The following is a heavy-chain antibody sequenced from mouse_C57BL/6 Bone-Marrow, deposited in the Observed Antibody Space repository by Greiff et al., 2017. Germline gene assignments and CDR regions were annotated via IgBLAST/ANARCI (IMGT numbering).Heavy chain of an antibody. V-gene: IGHV1-69*01. CDR2: IDPSDSYT. D-gene: IGHD1-1*01. Sequence: QVQLQQPGAELVMPGASVTLSCKASGYTFTSYWMHWVKQRPGQGLEWIGEIDPSDSYTNYNQKFKGKSTLTVDKSSSTAYMQLSSLTSEDSAVYYCARDGSSYNYAMDYWGQGTSVTVSS. CDR3: ARDGSSYNYAMDY. J-gene: IGHJ4*01. CDR1: GYTFTSYW.